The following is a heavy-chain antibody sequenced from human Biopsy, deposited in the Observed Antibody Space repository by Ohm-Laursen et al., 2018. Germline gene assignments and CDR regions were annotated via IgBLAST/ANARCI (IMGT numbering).Heavy chain of an antibody. CDR2: IDPSGSTT. D-gene: IGHD6-19*01. J-gene: IGHJ4*02. Sequence: SVKVSCKVSGYSFTSYYMHWVRQAPGQGLEWMGMIDPSGSTTSYPQIFQGRVTMTRDTSKSTVYMELSSLRSADTAVYFCARNTGWYGDLYYFDYWGQGTLVTVSS. V-gene: IGHV1-46*01. CDR1: GYSFTSYY. CDR3: ARNTGWYGDLYYFDY.